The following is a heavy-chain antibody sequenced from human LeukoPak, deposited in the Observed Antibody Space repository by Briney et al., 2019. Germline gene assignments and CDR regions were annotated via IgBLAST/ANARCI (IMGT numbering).Heavy chain of an antibody. CDR2: IIPIFDTT. CDR1: GYTFTNYA. D-gene: IGHD3-10*01. V-gene: IGHV1-69*06. J-gene: IGHJ6*03. Sequence: ASVKVSCKASGYTFTNYAMNWVRQAPGQGLEWMGGIIPIFDTTNYAQKFQGRVTIIADKSTSTAYMELYSLRSEDTAVYYCARAIRGSKIASRYYYYYMDVWGKGTTVTVSS. CDR3: ARAIRGSKIASRYYYYYMDV.